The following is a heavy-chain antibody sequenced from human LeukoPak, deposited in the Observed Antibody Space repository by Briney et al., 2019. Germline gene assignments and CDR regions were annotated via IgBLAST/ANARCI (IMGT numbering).Heavy chain of an antibody. CDR2: ISAYNGNT. CDR1: GYTFTSYG. V-gene: IGHV1-18*04. CDR3: AREVDCSSTSCYWFDP. J-gene: IGHJ5*02. D-gene: IGHD2-2*01. Sequence: ASVKVACKASGYTFTSYGISWVRQAPGQGLEWMGWISAYNGNTNYAQKLQGRVTMTTDTSTSTAYMELRSLRSDDTAVYYCAREVDCSSTSCYWFDPWGQGTLVTVSS.